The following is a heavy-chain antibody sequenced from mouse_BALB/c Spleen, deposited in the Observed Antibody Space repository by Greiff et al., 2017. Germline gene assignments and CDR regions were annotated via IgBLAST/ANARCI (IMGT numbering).Heavy chain of an antibody. J-gene: IGHJ2*01. V-gene: IGHV5-4*02. CDR3: AREGRTVAGDYFDY. CDR2: ISDGGSYT. D-gene: IGHD1-1*01. CDR1: GFTFSDYY. Sequence: EVMLVESGGGLLKPGGSLKLSCAASGFTFSDYYMYWVRQTPEKRLEWVATISDGGSYTYYPDSVKGRFTISRDNAKNNLYLQMSSLKSEDTAMYYCAREGRTVAGDYFDYWGQGTTLTVSS.